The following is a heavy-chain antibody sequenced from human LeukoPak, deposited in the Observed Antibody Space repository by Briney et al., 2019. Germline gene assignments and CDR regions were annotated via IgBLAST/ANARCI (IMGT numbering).Heavy chain of an antibody. D-gene: IGHD1-26*01. Sequence: GGSLRLSCAASGFTFSSYSMNWVRQAPGKGLEWVAVISYDGSNKYYADSVKGRFTISRDNSKNTLYLQMNSLRAEDTAVYYCARAPWELLPNGYYYGMDVWGQGTTVTVSS. CDR1: GFTFSSYS. CDR3: ARAPWELLPNGYYYGMDV. CDR2: ISYDGSNK. J-gene: IGHJ6*02. V-gene: IGHV3-30*03.